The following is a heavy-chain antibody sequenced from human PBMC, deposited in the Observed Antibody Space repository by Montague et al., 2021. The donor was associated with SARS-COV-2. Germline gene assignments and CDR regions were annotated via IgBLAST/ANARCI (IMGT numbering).Heavy chain of an antibody. Sequence: SLRLSCAASGFNFSSYAMHWVRQAPGKGLEWVAVISDDGSNKYYADSVKGRFTISRDNSKNTLYLQMNSLRAEDTAVYYCVTCLLLFGEFENWGQGTLVTVSS. CDR2: ISDDGSNK. CDR1: GFNFSSYA. V-gene: IGHV3-30-3*01. D-gene: IGHD3-10*01. J-gene: IGHJ4*02. CDR3: VTCLLLFGEFEN.